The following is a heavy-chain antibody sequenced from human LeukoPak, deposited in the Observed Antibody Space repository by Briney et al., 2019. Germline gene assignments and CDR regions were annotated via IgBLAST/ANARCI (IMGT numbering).Heavy chain of an antibody. D-gene: IGHD2-2*01. CDR2: ISTSSRYI. Sequence: GGSLRLSCAASGFTLSNYDMNWVRQAPGKGLEWVSSISTSSRYIYYKDSVRGRFTISRDDAKNSLYLEMNSLRAEDTAVYYCARTDCSSSTCYLRRSWFDPWGQGTLVTVSS. CDR1: GFTLSNYD. V-gene: IGHV3-21*01. J-gene: IGHJ5*02. CDR3: ARTDCSSSTCYLRRSWFDP.